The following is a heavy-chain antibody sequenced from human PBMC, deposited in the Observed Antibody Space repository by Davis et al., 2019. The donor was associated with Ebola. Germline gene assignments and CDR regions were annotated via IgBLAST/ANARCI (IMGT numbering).Heavy chain of an antibody. Sequence: ASVKVSCKASGYTFTSYDINWVRQATGQGLEWMGWMNPNSGNTGYAQKFQGRVTITADKSTSTAYMELSSLRSEDTAVYYCASTGIAARGPYYYGMDVWGQGTTVTVSS. CDR1: GYTFTSYD. V-gene: IGHV1-8*01. CDR2: MNPNSGNT. D-gene: IGHD6-6*01. J-gene: IGHJ6*02. CDR3: ASTGIAARGPYYYGMDV.